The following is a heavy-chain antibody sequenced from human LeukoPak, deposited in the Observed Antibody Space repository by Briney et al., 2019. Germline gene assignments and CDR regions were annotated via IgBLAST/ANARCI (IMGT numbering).Heavy chain of an antibody. CDR1: GGSFSGYY. V-gene: IGHV4-34*01. J-gene: IGHJ4*02. CDR3: ARTSSTSPGGGYYFDY. D-gene: IGHD2-2*01. Sequence: SETLSLTCAVYGGSFSGYYWSWIRQPPGKGLEWIGEINHSGSTNYNPSLKSRVTISVDASKNQFSLKLSSVTAADTAVYYCARTSSTSPGGGYYFDYWGQGTLVTVSS. CDR2: INHSGST.